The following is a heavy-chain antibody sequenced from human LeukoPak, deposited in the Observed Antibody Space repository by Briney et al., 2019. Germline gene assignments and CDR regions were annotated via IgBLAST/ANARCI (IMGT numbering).Heavy chain of an antibody. CDR2: INPNSGGT. V-gene: IGHV1-2*02. CDR3: AREGGYRNYYMDV. J-gene: IGHJ6*03. Sequence: ASVKVSCKASGYTFTGYYMHWARQAPGQGLEWMGWINPNSGGTNYAQKFQGRVTMTRDTSISTAYMELSRLRSDDTAVYYCAREGGYRNYYMDVWGKGTTVTVSS. D-gene: IGHD5-24*01. CDR1: GYTFTGYY.